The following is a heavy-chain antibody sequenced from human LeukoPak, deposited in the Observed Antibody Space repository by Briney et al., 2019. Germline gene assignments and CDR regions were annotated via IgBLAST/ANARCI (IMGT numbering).Heavy chain of an antibody. Sequence: ASVKVSCKASGYTFTVYYMHWVRQAHGQGLEWMGWINPNSGGTNYAQKFQGRVTMTRDTSISTAYMELSRLRSDDTAVYYCARDFFMITFGGVINDAFDIWGQGTMVTVSS. D-gene: IGHD3-16*01. CDR1: GYTFTVYY. CDR3: ARDFFMITFGGVINDAFDI. V-gene: IGHV1-2*02. J-gene: IGHJ3*02. CDR2: INPNSGGT.